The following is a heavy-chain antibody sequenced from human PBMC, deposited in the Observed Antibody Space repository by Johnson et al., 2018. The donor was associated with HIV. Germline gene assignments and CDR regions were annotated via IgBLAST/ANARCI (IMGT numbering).Heavy chain of an antibody. V-gene: IGHV3-9*01. CDR2: ISWNSGSI. CDR1: RFTFDDYA. CDR3: ANGGIAARPGAFDI. D-gene: IGHD6-6*01. Sequence: VQLVESGGVVVQPGGSLRLSCETSRFTFDDYAMHWVRQAPGKGLEWVSGISWNSGSIGYADSVKGRFTISRDNAKNSLYLQMNSLRAEDTALYCCANGGIAARPGAFDIWGQGTMVTVSS. J-gene: IGHJ3*02.